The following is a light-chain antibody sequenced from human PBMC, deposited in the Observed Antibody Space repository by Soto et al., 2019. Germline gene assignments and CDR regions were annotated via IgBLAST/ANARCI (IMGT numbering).Light chain of an antibody. J-gene: IGKJ1*01. V-gene: IGKV3-20*01. CDR1: QSVSSTS. CDR2: GAS. CDR3: QQHDGSPPWT. Sequence: EIVLTQSPGTLSFSPGERATLSCRASQSVSSTSLAWYQQKPGQAPRLLIYGASNRATGIPDRFSGSGSGTHFTLTISRLEPEGFAVYYCQQHDGSPPWTFGLGTKVEFK.